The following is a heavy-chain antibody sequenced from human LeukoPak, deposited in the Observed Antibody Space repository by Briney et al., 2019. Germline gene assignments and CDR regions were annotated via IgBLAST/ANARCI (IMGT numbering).Heavy chain of an antibody. D-gene: IGHD2-21*02. Sequence: GGSLRLSCAASGFIFSSYSMNWVRQAPGKGLEWVSSISSSSSKYYADSVKGRFTISRDNAKNSLYLQMNSLRAEDTALYYCARDSRTYCGGDCYSPFDFWGQGTLVTVSS. CDR1: GFIFSSYS. CDR3: ARDSRTYCGGDCYSPFDF. CDR2: ISSSSSK. J-gene: IGHJ4*02. V-gene: IGHV3-21*01.